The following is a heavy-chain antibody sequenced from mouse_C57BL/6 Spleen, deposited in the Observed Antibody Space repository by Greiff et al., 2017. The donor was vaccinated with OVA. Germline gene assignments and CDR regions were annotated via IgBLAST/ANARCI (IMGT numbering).Heavy chain of an antibody. V-gene: IGHV1-82*01. J-gene: IGHJ1*03. Sequence: VQLQQSGPELVKPGASVKISCKASGYAFSSSWMNWVKQRPGKGLEWIGRIYPGDGDTNYNGKFKGKATLTADKSSSTAYMQLSSLTSEDSAVYYCARSSKHWYFDVWGTGTTVTVSS. D-gene: IGHD2-5*01. CDR1: GYAFSSSW. CDR2: IYPGDGDT. CDR3: ARSSKHWYFDV.